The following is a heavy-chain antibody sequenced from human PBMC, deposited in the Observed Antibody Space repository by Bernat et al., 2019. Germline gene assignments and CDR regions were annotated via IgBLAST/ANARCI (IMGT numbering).Heavy chain of an antibody. Sequence: EVQLVESGGGVVQPGGSLRLSCAASGFTFDDYAMHWVRQAPGKGLEWVSLISGDGGSTYYADSVKGRFTISRDNSKNSLYLQMNSLRTEDTAVYYFAKDENKREPLPEYYCYYYIDVWGQGTTVTVSS. CDR2: ISGDGGST. D-gene: IGHD1-26*01. V-gene: IGHV3-43*02. CDR3: AKDENKREPLPEYYCYYYIDV. J-gene: IGHJ6*03. CDR1: GFTFDDYA.